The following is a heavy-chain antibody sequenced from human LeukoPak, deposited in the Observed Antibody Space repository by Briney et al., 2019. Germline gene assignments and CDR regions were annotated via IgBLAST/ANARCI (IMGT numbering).Heavy chain of an antibody. CDR1: GGSISSYY. CDR3: AREADSSGWYGDAFDI. CDR2: IYYSGST. Sequence: PSETLSVTCTVSGGSISSYYWSWIRQPPGKGLEWIGYIYYSGSTNYNPSLKSRVTISVDTSKNQFSLKLSSVTAADTAVYYCAREADSSGWYGDAFDIWGQGTMVTVSS. D-gene: IGHD6-19*01. V-gene: IGHV4-59*01. J-gene: IGHJ3*02.